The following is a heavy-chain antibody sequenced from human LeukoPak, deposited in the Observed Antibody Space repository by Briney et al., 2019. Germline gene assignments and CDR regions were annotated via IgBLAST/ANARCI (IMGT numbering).Heavy chain of an antibody. D-gene: IGHD4-17*01. CDR1: GFAFSSSN. CDR3: ARADYGDYGVDY. Sequence: PGGSLRLSCAASGFAFSSSNLNWFRQAPGKGLEWVSSITSYGHTYYPGSLQGRFSISRDNAKNSLYLQMISLRAEDTAIYYCARADYGDYGVDYWGQGTLVTVSS. V-gene: IGHV3-21*01. J-gene: IGHJ4*02. CDR2: ITSYGHT.